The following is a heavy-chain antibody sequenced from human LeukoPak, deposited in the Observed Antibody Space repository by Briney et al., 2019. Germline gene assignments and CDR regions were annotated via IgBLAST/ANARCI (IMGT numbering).Heavy chain of an antibody. Sequence: SETLSLTCTVSGGSISSSSYYWGWIRHPPGKGLEGIGSIYYSGSTYYNPSLKSRVTISVDTSKNQFSLKLSSVTAADTAVYYCARVGLATPDYWGQGALVIVSS. J-gene: IGHJ4*02. CDR2: IYYSGST. CDR1: GGSISSSSYY. CDR3: ARVGLATPDY. V-gene: IGHV4-39*07. D-gene: IGHD3-16*01.